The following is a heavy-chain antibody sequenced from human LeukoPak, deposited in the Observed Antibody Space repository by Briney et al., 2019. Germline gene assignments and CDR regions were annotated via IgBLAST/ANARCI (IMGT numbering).Heavy chain of an antibody. Sequence: GGSLRLPCAASGFTFSSYSMNWVRQAPGKGLEWVSSISSSSSYIYYADSVKGRFTISRDNAKNSLYLQMNSLRAEDTAVYYCARGDCSGGSCYYYYYGMDVWGKGTTVTVSS. CDR2: ISSSSSYI. V-gene: IGHV3-21*01. D-gene: IGHD2-15*01. CDR1: GFTFSSYS. CDR3: ARGDCSGGSCYYYYYGMDV. J-gene: IGHJ6*04.